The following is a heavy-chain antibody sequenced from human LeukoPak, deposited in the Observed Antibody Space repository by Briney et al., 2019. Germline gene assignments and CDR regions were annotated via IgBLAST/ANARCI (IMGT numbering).Heavy chain of an antibody. Sequence: GASVKVSCKASGYTFTGYYMHWVRQAPGQGLEWMGWINPNSGGTNYAQKFQGRVTMTRDTSISTAYMELSRLRSDDTGVYYCASDRWRLRGNWFDPWGQGTLVTVSS. CDR3: ASDRWRLRGNWFDP. CDR1: GYTFTGYY. V-gene: IGHV1-2*02. J-gene: IGHJ5*02. D-gene: IGHD5-12*01. CDR2: INPNSGGT.